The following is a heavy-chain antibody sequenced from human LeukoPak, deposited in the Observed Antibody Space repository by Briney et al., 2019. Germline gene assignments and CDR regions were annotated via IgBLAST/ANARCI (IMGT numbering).Heavy chain of an antibody. CDR2: IDYRGSA. CDR3: ARRSVMTTVVTLAYFDY. Sequence: PSETLSLTCTVSGASVSRYYWNWIRQSPGKRPEWIGYIDYRGSAIYNPSLKSRVTISVDTSKNQFSLKLSSVTAADTAVYYCARRSVMTTVVTLAYFDYWGQGTLVTVSS. V-gene: IGHV4-59*02. J-gene: IGHJ4*02. CDR1: GASVSRYY. D-gene: IGHD4-23*01.